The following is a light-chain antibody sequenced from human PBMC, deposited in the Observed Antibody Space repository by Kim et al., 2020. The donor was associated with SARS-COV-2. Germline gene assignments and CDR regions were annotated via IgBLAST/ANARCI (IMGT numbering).Light chain of an antibody. V-gene: IGKV3-20*01. CDR2: DAS. Sequence: AGERATLSCRASQRVSSNYLAWYQQKPGQAPRLLIYDASSRATGIPDRFSGGGSGTDFTLTINRLEPEDFAVYYCQYYDTSPSWTFGQGTKVDIK. J-gene: IGKJ1*01. CDR3: QYYDTSPSWT. CDR1: QRVSSNY.